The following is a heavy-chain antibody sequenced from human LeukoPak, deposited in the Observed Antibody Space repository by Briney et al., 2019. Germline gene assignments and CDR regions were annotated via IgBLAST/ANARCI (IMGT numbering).Heavy chain of an antibody. Sequence: GSLRLSCAASGFTFSSYGMHWVRQAPGKGLEWVAVISYDGSNKYYADSVKGRFTISRDNSKNTLYLQMNSLRAEDTAVYYCAKDLAATVDYWGRGTLVTVSS. CDR2: ISYDGSNK. D-gene: IGHD6-25*01. V-gene: IGHV3-30*18. CDR1: GFTFSSYG. CDR3: AKDLAATVDY. J-gene: IGHJ4*02.